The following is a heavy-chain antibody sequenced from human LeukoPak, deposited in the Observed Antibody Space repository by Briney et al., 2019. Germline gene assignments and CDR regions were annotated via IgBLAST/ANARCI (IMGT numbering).Heavy chain of an antibody. CDR1: GGSISSGTFF. J-gene: IGHJ4*02. V-gene: IGHV4-30-4*08. D-gene: IGHD3-10*01. Sequence: PSETLSLTCSVSGGSISSGTFFWGWIRQPPGKGLEWIGYIYYSGTTYYNPSLKSRLTISVDTSKNQFSLKLTSVTAVDTAVYYCARVANYYVSGGFDYWGQGTLVTVSS. CDR3: ARVANYYVSGGFDY. CDR2: IYYSGTT.